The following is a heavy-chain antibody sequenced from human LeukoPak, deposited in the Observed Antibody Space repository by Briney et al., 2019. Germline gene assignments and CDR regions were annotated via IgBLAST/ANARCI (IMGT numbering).Heavy chain of an antibody. V-gene: IGHV1-3*01. Sequence: ASAKVSCKASGYTFTNYAMQWVRQAPGQRLEWMGWINAGNGNTRYSQRFQGRVTITRDTSASTAYMEVTSLRSEDTAVYYCARGIWSRTVSSYYFDYWGQGTLVTVSS. CDR3: ARGIWSRTVSSYYFDY. CDR1: GYTFTNYA. CDR2: INAGNGNT. J-gene: IGHJ4*02. D-gene: IGHD3-3*01.